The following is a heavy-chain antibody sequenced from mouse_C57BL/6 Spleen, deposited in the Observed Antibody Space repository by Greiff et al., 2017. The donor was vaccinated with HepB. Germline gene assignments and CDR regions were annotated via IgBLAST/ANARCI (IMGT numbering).Heavy chain of an antibody. V-gene: IGHV1-64*01. Sequence: VKLQQPGAELVKPGASVKLSCKASGYTFTSYWMHWVKQRPGQGLEWIGMIHPNSGSTNYNEKFKSKATLTVDKSSSTAYMQLSSLTSEDSAVYYCASPITTVVAYYFDYWGQGTTLTVSS. D-gene: IGHD1-1*01. CDR3: ASPITTVVAYYFDY. CDR1: GYTFTSYW. CDR2: IHPNSGST. J-gene: IGHJ2*01.